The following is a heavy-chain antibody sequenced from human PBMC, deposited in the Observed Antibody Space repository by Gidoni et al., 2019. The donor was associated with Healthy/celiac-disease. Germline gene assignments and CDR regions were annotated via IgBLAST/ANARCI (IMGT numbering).Heavy chain of an antibody. J-gene: IGHJ4*02. Sequence: QVQLVQSGAEVKKPGASVKVSCKASGYTFTSYAMHWVRQAPGQRLEWMGWINAGNGNTKYSQKFQGRVTITRYTSASTAYMELSSLRSEDTAVYYCARGYDSRGDYWGQGTLVTVSS. V-gene: IGHV1-3*01. CDR2: INAGNGNT. D-gene: IGHD3-22*01. CDR3: ARGYDSRGDY. CDR1: GYTFTSYA.